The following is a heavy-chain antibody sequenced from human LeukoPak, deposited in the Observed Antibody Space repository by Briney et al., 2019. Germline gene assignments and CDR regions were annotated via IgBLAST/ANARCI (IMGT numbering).Heavy chain of an antibody. Sequence: ASVKVSCKASGYTFTGYYMHWVRQAPGQGLEWMGWINPNSGSTGYAQKFQGRVTMTRNTSISTAYMELSSLRSEDTAVYYCARDGSIAGGGFDYWGQGTLVTVSS. V-gene: IGHV1-8*02. CDR2: INPNSGST. J-gene: IGHJ4*02. CDR3: ARDGSIAGGGFDY. D-gene: IGHD6-6*01. CDR1: GYTFTGYY.